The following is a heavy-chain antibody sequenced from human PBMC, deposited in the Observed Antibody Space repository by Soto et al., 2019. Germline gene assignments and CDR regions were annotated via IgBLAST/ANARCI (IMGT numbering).Heavy chain of an antibody. J-gene: IGHJ5*02. D-gene: IGHD5-18*01. V-gene: IGHV3-33*01. CDR1: GFTLSSYG. CDR2: IWYDGSNK. CDR3: ARGTRGYSYGSTTLKKGAWFDP. Sequence: GGSLRLSCAASGFTLSSYGMHWVRQAPGKGLEWVAVIWYDGSNKYYADSVKGRFTISRDNSKNTLYLQMNSLRAEDTAVYYCARGTRGYSYGSTTLKKGAWFDPWGQGTLVTVSS.